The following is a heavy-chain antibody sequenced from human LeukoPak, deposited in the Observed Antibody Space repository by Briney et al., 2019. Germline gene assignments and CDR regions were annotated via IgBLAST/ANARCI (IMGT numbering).Heavy chain of an antibody. Sequence: SVKVSCKASGGTFSSYAISWVRQAPGRGLEWMGGIIPIFGTANYAQKFQGRVTITADESTSTAYMELSSLRSEDTAVYYCRIAADWVEYYGMDVWGQGTTVTVSS. CDR3: RIAADWVEYYGMDV. V-gene: IGHV1-69*01. D-gene: IGHD3/OR15-3a*01. CDR2: IIPIFGTA. CDR1: GGTFSSYA. J-gene: IGHJ6*02.